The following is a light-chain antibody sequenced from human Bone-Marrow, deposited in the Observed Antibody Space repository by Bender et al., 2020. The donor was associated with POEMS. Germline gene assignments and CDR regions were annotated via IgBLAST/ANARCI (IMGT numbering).Light chain of an antibody. CDR1: TSDVGGYNW. J-gene: IGLJ2*01. V-gene: IGLV2-14*01. Sequence: QSALTQPASVSGSPGQSITISCTGTTSDVGGYNWVSWYQQHPGKAPKLILYDVSPRPSGVSDRFSGSQSANAASLTISGLQAEDEADFYCCSYRRGDTLVFGGGTKLTVL. CDR2: DVS. CDR3: CSYRRGDTLV.